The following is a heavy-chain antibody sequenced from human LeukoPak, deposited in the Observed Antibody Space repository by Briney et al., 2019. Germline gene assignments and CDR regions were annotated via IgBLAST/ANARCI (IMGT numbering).Heavy chain of an antibody. V-gene: IGHV3-7*04. CDR2: IKQDGSEI. J-gene: IGHJ4*02. Sequence: GGSLSLSCAASGFTLSSYWMSWVRQAPGKGLEWVANIKQDGSEINYVDSVKGRFTISRDNAKNSMLLQMNSLRAEDTAVYYCARADYGGNLFFDYWGQGALVTVSS. CDR3: ARADYGGNLFFDY. D-gene: IGHD4-23*01. CDR1: GFTLSSYW.